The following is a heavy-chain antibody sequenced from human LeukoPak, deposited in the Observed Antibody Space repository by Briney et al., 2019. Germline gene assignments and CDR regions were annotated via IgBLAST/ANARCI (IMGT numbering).Heavy chain of an antibody. Sequence: PGGSLRLSCAASGFTFSSYGMTWVRQAPGKGLEWVAVISYDGSNKYYADSVKGRFTISRDNSKNTLYLQMNSLRAEDTAVYYCAKGRTDYGDYEEIDYWGQGTLVTVSS. CDR3: AKGRTDYGDYEEIDY. CDR2: ISYDGSNK. D-gene: IGHD4-17*01. CDR1: GFTFSSYG. V-gene: IGHV3-30*18. J-gene: IGHJ4*02.